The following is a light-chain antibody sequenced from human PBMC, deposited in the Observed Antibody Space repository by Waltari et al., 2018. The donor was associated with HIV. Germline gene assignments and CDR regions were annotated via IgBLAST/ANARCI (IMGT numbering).Light chain of an antibody. CDR2: DVI. CDR3: SSYTSSSTLP. Sequence: QSALTQPASVSGSPGQSITISCPGTSSDVGGYTYVSWYQQHPGKAPKLMIYDVIKRPSGVSNRFSGSKSGNTASLTISGLQTEDEADYYCSSYTSSSTLPFGGGTKLTVL. J-gene: IGLJ2*01. V-gene: IGLV2-14*01. CDR1: SSDVGGYTY.